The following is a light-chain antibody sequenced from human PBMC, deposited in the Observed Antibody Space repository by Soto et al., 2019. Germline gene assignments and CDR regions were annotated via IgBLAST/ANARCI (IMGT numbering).Light chain of an antibody. CDR2: KNS. J-gene: IGLJ2*01. CDR3: ATWDDTLTAVV. CDR1: TSNIGYNY. Sequence: QSVLTRPPSASGAPGQRVTISCSGSTSNIGYNYVSWYQQLPGTAPKLLIYKNSQRPSGVPDRFSGSKSGTSASLAISGLRSEDEAEYYCATWDDTLTAVVFGGGTKVTVL. V-gene: IGLV1-47*01.